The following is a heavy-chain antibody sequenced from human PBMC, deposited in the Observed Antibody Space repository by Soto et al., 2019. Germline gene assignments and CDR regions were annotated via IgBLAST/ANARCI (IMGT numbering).Heavy chain of an antibody. Sequence: ASVKVSCKASGYTFTSYGISWVRQAPVQGLEWMGWISAYNGNTNYAQKLQGRVTMTTDTSTSTAYMELRSLRSDDTAVYYCARDHPYRRRWYWFDPWGQGTLVTVSS. CDR3: ARDHPYRRRWYWFDP. CDR2: ISAYNGNT. J-gene: IGHJ5*02. CDR1: GYTFTSYG. V-gene: IGHV1-18*01. D-gene: IGHD2-15*01.